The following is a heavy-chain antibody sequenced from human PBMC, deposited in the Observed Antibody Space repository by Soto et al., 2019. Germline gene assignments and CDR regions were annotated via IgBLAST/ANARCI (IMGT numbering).Heavy chain of an antibody. J-gene: IGHJ4*02. CDR2: IYHTGSA. CDR1: GDSITSGGYS. V-gene: IGHV4-30-2*01. Sequence: QVQLQESGSGLVKPSETLSLTCSVSGDSITSGGYSWSWIRQPPRRGLEWIGYIYHTGSASYSPSLKGRVTISVDKSKNQFSLSLTSVTAADTAIYYCARAHYGPSVYSFDSWGQGSLFTVSS. CDR3: ARAHYGPSVYSFDS. D-gene: IGHD3-10*01.